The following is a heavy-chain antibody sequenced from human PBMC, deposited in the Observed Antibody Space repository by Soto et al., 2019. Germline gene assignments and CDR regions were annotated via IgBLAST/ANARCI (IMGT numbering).Heavy chain of an antibody. CDR1: GDSVSSNSAA. J-gene: IGHJ4*02. D-gene: IGHD6-19*01. V-gene: IGHV6-1*01. Sequence: SQTLSLTCAISGDSVSSNSAAWNWIRQSPSRGLEWLGRAYYRSKWYNDYAVPVKSRITINPDTTKNQISLQVNSVAPEDTAVYSCARESAGTYYFDYWGQGTMVTVSS. CDR2: AYYRSKWYN. CDR3: ARESAGTYYFDY.